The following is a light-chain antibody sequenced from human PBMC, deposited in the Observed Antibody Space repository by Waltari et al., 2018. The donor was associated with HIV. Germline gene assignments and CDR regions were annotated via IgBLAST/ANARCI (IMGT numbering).Light chain of an antibody. CDR3: ASHAGSKDV. CDR1: SSDVGAYNY. V-gene: IGLV2-8*01. CDR2: DVT. J-gene: IGLJ2*01. Sequence: QSALTQPPSASGSPGQSVTISCTGTSSDVGAYNYVSWFQQHPGKAPKLMIYDVTKRPSGGPDRFSDSKSGNTASLTVSGLQAEDEADYYCASHAGSKDVFGGGTRLTVL.